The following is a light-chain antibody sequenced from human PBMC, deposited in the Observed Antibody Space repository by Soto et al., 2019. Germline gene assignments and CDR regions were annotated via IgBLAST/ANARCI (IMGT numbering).Light chain of an antibody. V-gene: IGKV3D-15*01. CDR2: GAS. CDR1: QTVGSN. J-gene: IGKJ5*01. Sequence: EIVLTQSPDTLSVSPVEIATLSFIASQTVGSNLAWYQQKPGQAPRLLIYGASTRASDTPARFSGSGSVTEFALTISSLQSEDFAVYYCQQYNNWPITCGQGTRREIK. CDR3: QQYNNWPIT.